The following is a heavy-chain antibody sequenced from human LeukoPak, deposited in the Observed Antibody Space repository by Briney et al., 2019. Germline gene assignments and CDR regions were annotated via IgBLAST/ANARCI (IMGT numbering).Heavy chain of an antibody. J-gene: IGHJ4*02. CDR1: GDSVSSNSAA. CDR2: TYYRSKWYN. CDR3: AREAQWLVPGENFDY. V-gene: IGHV6-1*01. D-gene: IGHD6-19*01. Sequence: SQTLSLTCAISGDSVSSNSAAWNWIRQSPSRGLEWLGRTYYRSKWYNDYAVSVKSRITINPDTSKSQFSLQLNSVTPEDTAVYYCAREAQWLVPGENFDYWGQGTLVTVSS.